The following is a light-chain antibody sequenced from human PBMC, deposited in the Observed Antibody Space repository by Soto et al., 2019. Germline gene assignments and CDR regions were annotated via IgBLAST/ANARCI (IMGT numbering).Light chain of an antibody. CDR1: QSISSY. J-gene: IGKJ1*01. CDR3: HQVNDWPRGT. Sequence: MTQSPSSLSASVGDRVTITCRASQSISSYLAWYQQKPGQAPRLLIYGASTRATDIPARFSGGGSGTEFTLTINSLQSEDVAVYYCHQVNDWPRGTFGQGTKVDIK. V-gene: IGKV3-15*01. CDR2: GAS.